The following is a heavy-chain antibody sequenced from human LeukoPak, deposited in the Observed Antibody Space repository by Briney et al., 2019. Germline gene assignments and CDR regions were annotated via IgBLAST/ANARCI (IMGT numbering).Heavy chain of an antibody. Sequence: GGSLRLSCAASGFTFSNNPMSGVRQTPGKGVEWVSAIIGSGGRTYYGASVKCRFTISRDNSKNPVYLQMNSLRAEDTAVYYCANELVMGALGTVGFDFWRQGTMVTVSS. J-gene: IGHJ3*01. CDR2: IIGSGGRT. D-gene: IGHD1-26*01. CDR1: GFTFSNNP. V-gene: IGHV3-23*01. CDR3: ANELVMGALGTVGFDF.